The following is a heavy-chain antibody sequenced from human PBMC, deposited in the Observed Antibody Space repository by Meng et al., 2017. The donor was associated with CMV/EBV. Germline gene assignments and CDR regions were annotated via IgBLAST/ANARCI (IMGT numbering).Heavy chain of an antibody. CDR2: ISGSGGSP. J-gene: IGHJ5*02. CDR3: AKDRRWGLLQGWFDP. D-gene: IGHD1-26*01. V-gene: IGHV3-23*01. CDR1: GFTFSSYA. Sequence: GESLKISCAASGFTFSSYAMSWVRQAPGKGLEWVAAISGSGGSPYYADSVKGRFTISRDNSKNTLYLQMNSLRAEDTAVYYCAKDRRWGLLQGWFDPWGQGTLVTVSS.